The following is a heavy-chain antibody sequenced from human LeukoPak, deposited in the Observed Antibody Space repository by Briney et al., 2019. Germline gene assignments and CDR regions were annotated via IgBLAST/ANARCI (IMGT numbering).Heavy chain of an antibody. CDR2: IIPILGIA. CDR1: GGTFSSYA. Sequence: GSSVKVSCKASGGTFSSYAISWVRQAPGQGLEWMGRIIPILGIANYAQKFQGRVTITADKSTSTAYMELSSLRSEDTAVYYCAENGSGWYAEYFQHWGQGTLVTVSS. D-gene: IGHD6-19*01. V-gene: IGHV1-69*04. CDR3: AENGSGWYAEYFQH. J-gene: IGHJ1*01.